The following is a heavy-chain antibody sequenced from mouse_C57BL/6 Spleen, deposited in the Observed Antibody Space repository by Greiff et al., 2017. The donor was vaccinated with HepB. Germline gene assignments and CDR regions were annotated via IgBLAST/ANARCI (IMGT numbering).Heavy chain of an antibody. V-gene: IGHV5-9*01. CDR3: ARHGFAY. J-gene: IGHJ3*01. Sequence: EVQVVESGGGLVKPGGSLKLSCAASGFTFSSYPMSWVRQTPEKRLEWVATISGGGGNTYYPDSVKGRFTISRDNAKNTLYLQMSSLRSEDTALYYCARHGFAYWGQRTLVTVSA. CDR1: GFTFSSYP. CDR2: ISGGGGNT.